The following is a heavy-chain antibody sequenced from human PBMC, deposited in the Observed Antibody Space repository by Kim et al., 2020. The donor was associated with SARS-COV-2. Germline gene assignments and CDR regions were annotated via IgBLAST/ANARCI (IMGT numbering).Heavy chain of an antibody. CDR3: AKSGITIFGVVIRNWFDP. J-gene: IGHJ5*02. V-gene: IGHV3-23*01. Sequence: GSLRLSCAASGFTFSSYAMSWVRQAPGKGLEWVSAISGSGGSTYYADSVKGRFTISRDNSKNTLYLQMNSLRAEDTAVYYCAKSGITIFGVVIRNWFDPWGQGTLVTVSS. D-gene: IGHD3-3*01. CDR1: GFTFSSYA. CDR2: ISGSGGST.